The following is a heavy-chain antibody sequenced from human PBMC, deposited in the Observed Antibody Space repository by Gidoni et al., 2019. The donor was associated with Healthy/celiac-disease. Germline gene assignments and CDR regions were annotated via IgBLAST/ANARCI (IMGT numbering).Heavy chain of an antibody. V-gene: IGHV3-64D*08. D-gene: IGHD3-16*02. J-gene: IGHJ3*02. CDR2: ISSNGGST. CDR1: GFTFSSYA. CDR3: VKTYYDYIWGSYRLAYDAFDI. Sequence: EVQLVESGGGLVQPGGSLRLSCSASGFTFSSYAMHWVRQAQGKGLEYVSAISSNGGSTYYADSVKGRFTISRDNSKNTLYLQMSSLRAEDTAVYYCVKTYYDYIWGSYRLAYDAFDIWGQGTMVTVSS.